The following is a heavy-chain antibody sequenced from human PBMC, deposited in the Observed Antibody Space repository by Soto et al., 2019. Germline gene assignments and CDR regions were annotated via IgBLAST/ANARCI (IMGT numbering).Heavy chain of an antibody. J-gene: IGHJ5*02. CDR1: GFTFSSYA. Sequence: EVQLLESGGGLVQPGGSLRLSCAASGFTFSSYAMSWVRQAPGKGLEWVSAISGSGGITYYADSVKGRFTISRDNSKSSLYLQMNSLRAEDTAVYYCAKDRWYNWNGGSWFDPWGEGTLVTVSS. D-gene: IGHD1-1*01. CDR2: ISGSGGIT. CDR3: AKDRWYNWNGGSWFDP. V-gene: IGHV3-23*01.